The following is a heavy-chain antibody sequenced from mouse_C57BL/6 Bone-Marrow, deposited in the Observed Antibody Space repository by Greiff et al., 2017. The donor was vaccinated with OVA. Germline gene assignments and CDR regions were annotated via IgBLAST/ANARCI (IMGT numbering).Heavy chain of an antibody. V-gene: IGHV6-3*01. CDR1: GFTFSNYW. D-gene: IGHD1-1*01. CDR2: IRLKSDNYAT. Sequence: EVMLVESGGGLVQPGGSMKLSCVASGFTFSNYWMNWVRQSPEKGLEWVAQIRLKSDNYATHYAASVKGRFTISRDDSKSSVYLQMNSVRAEDTGIYYCAGGVVDRDVDYWGQGTTLTVSS. J-gene: IGHJ2*01. CDR3: AGGVVDRDVDY.